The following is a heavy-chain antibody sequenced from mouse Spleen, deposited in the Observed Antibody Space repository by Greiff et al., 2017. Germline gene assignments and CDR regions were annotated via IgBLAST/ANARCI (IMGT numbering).Heavy chain of an antibody. D-gene: IGHD2-1*01. V-gene: IGHV5-17*01. CDR1: GFTFSDYG. CDR2: ISSGSSTI. CDR3: ARPYGNYAYAMDY. J-gene: IGHJ4*01. Sequence: EVQRVESGGGLVKPGGSLKLSCAASGFTFSDYGMHWVRQAPEKGLEWVAYISSGSSTIYYADTVKGRFTISRDNAKNTLFLQMTSLRSEDTAMYYCARPYGNYAYAMDYWGQGTSVTVSS.